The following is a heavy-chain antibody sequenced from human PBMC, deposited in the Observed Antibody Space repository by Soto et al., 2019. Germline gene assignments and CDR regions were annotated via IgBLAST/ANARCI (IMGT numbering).Heavy chain of an antibody. V-gene: IGHV3-66*01. D-gene: IGHD3-3*01. CDR2: IYSGGST. CDR3: ARDLSGLEWLPLGMDV. Sequence: GGSLRLSCAASGFTVSSNYMSWVRQAPGKGLEWVSVIYSGGSTYYADSVKGRFTISRDNSKNTLYLQMNSLRAEDTAVYHCARDLSGLEWLPLGMDVWGQGTTVTVSS. CDR1: GFTVSSNY. J-gene: IGHJ6*02.